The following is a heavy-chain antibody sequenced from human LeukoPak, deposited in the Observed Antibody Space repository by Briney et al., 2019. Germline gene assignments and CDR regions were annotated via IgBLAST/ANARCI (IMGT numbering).Heavy chain of an antibody. J-gene: IGHJ4*03. V-gene: IGHV4-34*01. Sequence: SETLSLTCAVYAGSFTGYYWRWIRQSPGKGLQWIAEVNHRGDTNYNPSVKGRVTISVDTSKNQFSLKVTSLTAADTAVYYCARGPTISETGYFDYWGQGTLVTVSS. CDR2: VNHRGDT. D-gene: IGHD1-1*01. CDR1: AGSFTGYY. CDR3: ARGPTISETGYFDY.